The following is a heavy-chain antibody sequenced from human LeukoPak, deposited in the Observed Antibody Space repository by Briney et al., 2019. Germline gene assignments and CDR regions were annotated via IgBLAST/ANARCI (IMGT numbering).Heavy chain of an antibody. D-gene: IGHD5-18*01. J-gene: IGHJ4*02. Sequence: LPGGSLRLSCSASGFTFSSYAVHWVRQAPGKGLEYVSAISSNGGSTYYADSVKGRFTISRDNSKNTLYLQMSSLRAEDTAVYYCVRGLVFGGYSYGDVYWGQGTLVTVSS. CDR1: GFTFSSYA. V-gene: IGHV3-64D*09. CDR2: ISSNGGST. CDR3: VRGLVFGGYSYGDVY.